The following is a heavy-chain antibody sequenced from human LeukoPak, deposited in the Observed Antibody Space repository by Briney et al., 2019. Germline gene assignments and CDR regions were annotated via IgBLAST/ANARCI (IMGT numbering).Heavy chain of an antibody. CDR1: GFTVSDNY. Sequence: PGGSLRLSCAASGFTVSDNYMSWVRQASGKGLQWVSVIYSGGSTYYADSVKGRFTISRDNSKNTLYLQMNSLRAEDTAVYYCARAVIVGATNFDYWGQGTLVTVSS. CDR2: IYSGGST. J-gene: IGHJ4*02. V-gene: IGHV3-66*01. CDR3: ARAVIVGATNFDY. D-gene: IGHD1-26*01.